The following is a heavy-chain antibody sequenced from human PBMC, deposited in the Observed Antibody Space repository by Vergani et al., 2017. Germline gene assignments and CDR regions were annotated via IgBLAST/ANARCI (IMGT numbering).Heavy chain of an antibody. Sequence: VQLVESGGGLVQPGGSLRLSCAASGFTFSSYAMHWVRQAPGKGLEWVAVISYDGSNKYYADSVKGRFTISRDNSKNTLYLQMNSLRAEDTAVYYCARGASGDYVSSFEYWGQGTLVTVSS. CDR1: GFTFSSYA. D-gene: IGHD4-17*01. V-gene: IGHV3-30-3*01. CDR3: ARGASGDYVSSFEY. J-gene: IGHJ4*02. CDR2: ISYDGSNK.